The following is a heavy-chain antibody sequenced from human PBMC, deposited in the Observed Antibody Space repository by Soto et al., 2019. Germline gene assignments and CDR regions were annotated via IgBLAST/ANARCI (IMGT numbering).Heavy chain of an antibody. CDR2: IYHSGST. V-gene: IGHV4-4*02. D-gene: IGHD3-22*01. CDR3: ARVRASSGYLRTKLFDY. J-gene: IGHJ4*02. CDR1: GGSISSSNW. Sequence: LSLTCAVSGGSISSSNWWSWVRQPPGKGLEWIGEIYHSGSTNYNPSLKSRVTISVDKSKNQFSLKLSSVTAADTAVYYCARVRASSGYLRTKLFDYWGQGTLLTVSS.